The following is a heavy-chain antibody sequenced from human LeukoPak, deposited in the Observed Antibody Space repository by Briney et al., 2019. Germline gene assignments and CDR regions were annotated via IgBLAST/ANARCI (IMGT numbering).Heavy chain of an antibody. D-gene: IGHD3-16*01. Sequence: SGGSLRLSCAASGFTFDDYGMSWVRQAPGKGLEWVSGINWNGGSTGYADSVKGRFTISRDNSKNTLYLQMNSLRAEDTAVYYCAKDHREGGGDYWGQGTLVTVSS. CDR1: GFTFDDYG. V-gene: IGHV3-20*04. CDR2: INWNGGST. CDR3: AKDHREGGGDY. J-gene: IGHJ4*02.